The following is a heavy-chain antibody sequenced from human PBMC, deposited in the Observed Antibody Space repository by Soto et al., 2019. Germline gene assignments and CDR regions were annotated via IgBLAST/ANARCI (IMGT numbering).Heavy chain of an antibody. V-gene: IGHV1-3*01. CDR3: ARVLRGLTIVGVAHPGYY. Sequence: SLYPFTNYSIHLFLHSPLQLLYCVLFINFGEKKTRYSQTFQGRVTITSDQSANTAYMELSRLKFEDTAVYYCARVLRGLTIVGVAHPGYYWGQGTLVTVSS. J-gene: IGHJ4*02. D-gene: IGHD3-3*01. CDR2: INFGEKKT. CDR1: LYPFTNYS.